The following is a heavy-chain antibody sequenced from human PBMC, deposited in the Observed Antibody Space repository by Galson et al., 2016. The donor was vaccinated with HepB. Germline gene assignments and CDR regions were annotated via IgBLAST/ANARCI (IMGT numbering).Heavy chain of an antibody. CDR2: IWYDGSKK. CDR3: ARGVGLTEPPFLDS. Sequence: SLRLSCAASGFIFRNYGMHWVRQAPGKGLEWVAVIWYDGSKKYYGDSVKGRFVVSRDRSTNTLYLHLNTLRPEDTAIYFCARGVGLTEPPFLDSWGQGALVTVSS. J-gene: IGHJ4*02. V-gene: IGHV3-33*01. CDR1: GFIFRNYG. D-gene: IGHD1-26*01.